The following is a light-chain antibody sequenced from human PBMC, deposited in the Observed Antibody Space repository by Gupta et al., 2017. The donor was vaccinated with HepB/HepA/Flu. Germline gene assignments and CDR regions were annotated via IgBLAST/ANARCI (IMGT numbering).Light chain of an antibody. Sequence: SYALPQPPSVSVSPGQTASITCSGVRFGDKYACWYQQQPGQYPVLVIYEDSKRASAITERFSYSNSGNTATLTISGTQAMDEDDYYCQAGDSSTVVFGGGTKLTVL. V-gene: IGLV3-1*01. J-gene: IGLJ2*01. CDR1: RFGDKY. CDR3: QAGDSSTVV. CDR2: EDS.